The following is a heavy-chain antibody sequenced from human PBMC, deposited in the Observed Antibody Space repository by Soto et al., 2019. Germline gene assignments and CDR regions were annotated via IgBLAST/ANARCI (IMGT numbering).Heavy chain of an antibody. Sequence: GSLRLYCAASVFTFSSYAMHWVRQAPGKGLEWVAVISYDGSNKYYADSVKGRFTISRDNSKNTLYLQMNSLRAEDTAVYYCARDGYSSGWYDFWGQGTLVTVSS. CDR3: ARDGYSSGWYDF. J-gene: IGHJ5*01. CDR2: ISYDGSNK. V-gene: IGHV3-30-3*01. CDR1: VFTFSSYA. D-gene: IGHD6-19*01.